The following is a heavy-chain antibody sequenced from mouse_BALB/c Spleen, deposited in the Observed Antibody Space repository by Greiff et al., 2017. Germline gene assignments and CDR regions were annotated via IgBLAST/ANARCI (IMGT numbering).Heavy chain of an antibody. CDR3: ASTITTAFYFDY. CDR1: GFTFSSYG. D-gene: IGHD1-2*01. J-gene: IGHJ2*01. V-gene: IGHV5-6-3*01. Sequence: EVMLVESGGGLVQPGGSLKLSCAASGFTFSSYGMSWVRQTPDKRLELVATINSNGGSTYYPDSVKGRFTISRDNAKNTLYLQMSSLKSEDTAMYYCASTITTAFYFDYWGQGTTLTVSS. CDR2: INSNGGST.